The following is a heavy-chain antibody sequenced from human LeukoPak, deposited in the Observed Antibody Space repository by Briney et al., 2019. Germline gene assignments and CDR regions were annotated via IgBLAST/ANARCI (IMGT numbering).Heavy chain of an antibody. Sequence: PSETLSLTCTVSGGSISSGGYYWSWIRQHPRKGLEWIGYIYYSGSTYYNPSLKSRVTISVDTSKNQYSLKLSSVTAADTAVYYCARDHDSNLDYWGQGTLVTVSS. CDR1: GGSISSGGYY. D-gene: IGHD4-11*01. V-gene: IGHV4-31*03. CDR3: ARDHDSNLDY. J-gene: IGHJ4*02. CDR2: IYYSGST.